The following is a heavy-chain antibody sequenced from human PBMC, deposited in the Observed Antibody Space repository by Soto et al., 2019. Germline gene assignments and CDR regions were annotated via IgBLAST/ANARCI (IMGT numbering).Heavy chain of an antibody. CDR3: AKGRTSYFDL. CDR1: GFTFSSYA. D-gene: IGHD3-10*01. CDR2: ISAGGGGT. V-gene: IGHV3-23*01. Sequence: EVQLLESGGGLVQPGGSLRLSCAASGFTFSSYAMSWVRQAPGKGLEWVSGISAGGGGTYYADSVKGRFTISRDNSKNTLYLQMNSLRAEDTAVYYCAKGRTSYFDLWGRGTLVTVSS. J-gene: IGHJ2*01.